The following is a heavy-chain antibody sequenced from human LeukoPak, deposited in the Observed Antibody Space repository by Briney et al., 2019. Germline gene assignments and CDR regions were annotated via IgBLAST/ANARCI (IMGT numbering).Heavy chain of an antibody. CDR1: GFTFSSYE. J-gene: IGHJ5*02. CDR2: ISSSGSTI. Sequence: GGSLRLSCAASGFTFSSYEMNWVRQAPGKGLEWVSYISSSGSTIYYADSVKGRFTISRDNAKNSLYLQMNSLRAEDTAVYYCARDRYCSGGSCYSSFRFDPWGQGTLVTVSS. V-gene: IGHV3-48*03. D-gene: IGHD2-15*01. CDR3: ARDRYCSGGSCYSSFRFDP.